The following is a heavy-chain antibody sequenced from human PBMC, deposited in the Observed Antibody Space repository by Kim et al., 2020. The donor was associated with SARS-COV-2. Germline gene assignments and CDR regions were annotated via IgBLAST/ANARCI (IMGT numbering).Heavy chain of an antibody. Sequence: SETLSLTCTVSGGSISSGDYYWSWIRQPPGKGLEWIGYIYYSGSTYYNPSLKSRVTISVDTSKNQFSLKLSSVTAADTAVYYCARVAGSGMFKVGPMDVWGQGTTVTVSS. CDR3: ARVAGSGMFKVGPMDV. CDR1: GGSISSGDYY. J-gene: IGHJ6*02. D-gene: IGHD3-10*01. CDR2: IYYSGST. V-gene: IGHV4-30-4*01.